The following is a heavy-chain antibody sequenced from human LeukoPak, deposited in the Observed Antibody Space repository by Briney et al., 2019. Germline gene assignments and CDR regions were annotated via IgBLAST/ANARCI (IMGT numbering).Heavy chain of an antibody. Sequence: TGGSLRLSCAASGFTFSSYAMSWVRQAPGKGLEWVSAISGSGGSTYYADSVKGRFTISRDNTKNTLYLQMNSLRAEDTAVYYCAKEHCIGGMCLSPDDWGQGTLVTVYS. J-gene: IGHJ4*02. V-gene: IGHV3-23*01. D-gene: IGHD2-8*02. CDR2: ISGSGGST. CDR1: GFTFSSYA. CDR3: AKEHCIGGMCLSPDD.